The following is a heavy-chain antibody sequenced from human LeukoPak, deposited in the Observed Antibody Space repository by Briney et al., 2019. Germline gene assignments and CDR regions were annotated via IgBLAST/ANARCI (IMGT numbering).Heavy chain of an antibody. CDR3: AYGDWGYFQH. Sequence: ASVKVSPKPPRDTPTSYGISWVRQAPGPGLEWMGWISAYNGNTTSAQKLQGRVTMTTDTSTSTACMELRSLRSDDTAVYYCAYGDWGYFQHWGQGTLVTVSS. J-gene: IGHJ1*01. CDR1: RDTPTSYG. CDR2: ISAYNGNT. V-gene: IGHV1-18*01. D-gene: IGHD4-17*01.